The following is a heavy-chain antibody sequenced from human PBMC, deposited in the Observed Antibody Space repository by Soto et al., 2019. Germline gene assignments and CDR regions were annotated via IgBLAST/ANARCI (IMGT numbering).Heavy chain of an antibody. D-gene: IGHD2-21*02. Sequence: PSETLSLTCAVYGGSFSGYYWSWIRQPPGKGLEWIGEINHSGSTNYNPSLKSRVTISVDTSKNQFSLKLSSVTAADTAVYYCAAVVTAIPSALYYYYGMDVWGQGTTVTVSS. V-gene: IGHV4-34*01. CDR1: GGSFSGYY. J-gene: IGHJ6*02. CDR3: AAVVTAIPSALYYYYGMDV. CDR2: INHSGST.